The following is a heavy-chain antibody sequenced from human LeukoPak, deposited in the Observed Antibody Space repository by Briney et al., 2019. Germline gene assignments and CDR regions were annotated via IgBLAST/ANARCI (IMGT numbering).Heavy chain of an antibody. CDR2: IYASGST. V-gene: IGHV4-4*09. CDR1: GGFINNYY. J-gene: IGHJ4*02. CDR3: ARHDSNYVGYFDN. D-gene: IGHD1-7*01. Sequence: SETLSLTCTISGGFINNYYWSWIRQPPGKGLERLGYIYASGSTKFNPALQTRVTISVDTSKNQFSLKLSSVTAADTAVYYCARHDSNYVGYFDNWGQGTLVTVAS.